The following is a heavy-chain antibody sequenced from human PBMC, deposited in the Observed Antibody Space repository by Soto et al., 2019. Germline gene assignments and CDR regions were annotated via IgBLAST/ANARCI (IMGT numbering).Heavy chain of an antibody. CDR1: GGTFSSYA. V-gene: IGHV1-69*01. J-gene: IGHJ3*02. D-gene: IGHD3-22*01. CDR2: IIPIFGTA. Sequence: QVQLVQSGAEVKKPGSSVKVSCKASGGTFSSYAISWVRQAPGQGLEWMGGIIPIFGTANYAQKFQGRVTITADESTDTAYMELSSLRSEDTAVYYCARDYLYYDSIGPILLDAFDIWGQGTMVTVSS. CDR3: ARDYLYYDSIGPILLDAFDI.